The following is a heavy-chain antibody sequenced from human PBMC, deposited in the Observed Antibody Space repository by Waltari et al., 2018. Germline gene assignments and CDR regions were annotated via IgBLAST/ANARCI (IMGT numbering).Heavy chain of an antibody. Sequence: VQVLESGGGLVQPGGSLRRSCAASGVCFSSYAMTWVRQAPGKGLEWVSAIPGDGGSTYYADSVKGRFTISGDNSKNTVYLQMNSLRAEDTAIYYCAKDRQGVWDYWGQGTLVTVSS. CDR1: GVCFSSYA. D-gene: IGHD2-8*01. V-gene: IGHV3-23*01. CDR2: IPGDGGST. CDR3: AKDRQGVWDY. J-gene: IGHJ4*02.